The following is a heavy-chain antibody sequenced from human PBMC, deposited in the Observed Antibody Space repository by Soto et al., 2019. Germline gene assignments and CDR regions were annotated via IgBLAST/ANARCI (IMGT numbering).Heavy chain of an antibody. CDR1: GGSISSYY. CDR2: IYYSGST. Sequence: SETLSLTCTVSGGSISSYYWSWIRQPPGKGLEWIGYIYYSGSTNYNPSLKSRVTISVDTSKNQFSLKLSSVTAADTAVYYCARQVVGPAAANYYYYYMDVWGKGTTVTVSS. V-gene: IGHV4-59*08. D-gene: IGHD2-2*01. CDR3: ARQVVGPAAANYYYYYMDV. J-gene: IGHJ6*03.